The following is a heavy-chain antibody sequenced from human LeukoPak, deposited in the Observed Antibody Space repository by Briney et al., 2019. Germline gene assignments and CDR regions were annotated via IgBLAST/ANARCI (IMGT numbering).Heavy chain of an antibody. Sequence: TGGSLRLSCAASGFTFSNAWMSWVRQAPGKGLEWVGRIKSKTDGGTTDYAAPVKGRFTISRDDSKNTLYLQMNSLKTEDTAVYYCTTQDIVVVPVNYFDYWGQGTLVTVSS. CDR1: GFTFSNAW. J-gene: IGHJ4*02. V-gene: IGHV3-15*01. D-gene: IGHD2-2*01. CDR2: IKSKTDGGTT. CDR3: TTQDIVVVPVNYFDY.